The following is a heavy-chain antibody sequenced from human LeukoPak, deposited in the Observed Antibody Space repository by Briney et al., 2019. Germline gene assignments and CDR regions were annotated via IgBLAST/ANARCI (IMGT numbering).Heavy chain of an antibody. V-gene: IGHV1-69*13. J-gene: IGHJ4*02. CDR1: GGTFSSYA. CDR3: ARGGSGWYFIDY. Sequence: ASVKVSCKASGGTFSSYAISWVRQAPGQGLEWMGGIIPIFGTANYAQKFQGRVTITADESTSTAYMELSSLRSEDTAVYYCARGGSGWYFIDYWGQGTLVTVSS. D-gene: IGHD6-19*01. CDR2: IIPIFGTA.